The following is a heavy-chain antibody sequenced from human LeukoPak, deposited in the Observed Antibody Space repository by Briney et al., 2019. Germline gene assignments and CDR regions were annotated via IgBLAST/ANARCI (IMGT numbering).Heavy chain of an antibody. D-gene: IGHD3-9*01. CDR2: IYWDDDK. Sequence: KESGPTLVKPTQTLTLTCTFSGFSLSTSGVGVGWIRQPPGKALEWLALIYWDDDKRYSPSLKSRLTITKDTTKNQEVLTMTNMDPVDTATYYCAHHVLRYFDWLLFDYWGQGTLVTVSS. J-gene: IGHJ4*02. CDR1: GFSLSTSGVG. CDR3: AHHVLRYFDWLLFDY. V-gene: IGHV2-5*02.